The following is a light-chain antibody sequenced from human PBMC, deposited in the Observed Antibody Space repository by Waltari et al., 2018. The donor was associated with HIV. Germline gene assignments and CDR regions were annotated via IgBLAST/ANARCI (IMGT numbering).Light chain of an antibody. CDR2: QVT. V-gene: IGLV2-8*01. CDR3: SSFAGNNDKVV. Sequence: QSALTQPPSASASPGQSVTISCTGTSSDVGGYNFVSWYQQRPGKAPKLIVYQVTRRPSGVPDRFSCSKSDNTASLTVSGLQAEDEADYYCSSFAGNNDKVVFGGGTKLTVL. J-gene: IGLJ2*01. CDR1: SSDVGGYNF.